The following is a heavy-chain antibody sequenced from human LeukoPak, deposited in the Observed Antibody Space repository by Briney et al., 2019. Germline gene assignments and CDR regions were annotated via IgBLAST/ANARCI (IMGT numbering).Heavy chain of an antibody. CDR2: INRDGSTT. D-gene: IGHD3-10*01. CDR1: GFTFSSYW. CDR3: AKSFWWFGEFSPFDY. J-gene: IGHJ4*02. Sequence: GGSLRLSCADSGFTFSSYWMHWVRQAPGKGLVWVSRINRDGSTTTYADSVKGRFTISRDNAKNTLYLQMNSLRAEDTAVYYCAKSFWWFGEFSPFDYWGQGTLVTVSS. V-gene: IGHV3-74*01.